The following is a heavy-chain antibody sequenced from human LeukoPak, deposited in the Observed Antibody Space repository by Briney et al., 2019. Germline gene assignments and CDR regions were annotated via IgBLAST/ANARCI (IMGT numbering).Heavy chain of an antibody. Sequence: PQASVKVSCKASGGTFSSYAMSWVRQAPGKGLEWVSAISGSGGSTYYADSVKGRFTISRDNSKNTLYLQMNSLRAEDTAVYYCAKDVEGYCSSTSCYTPDYWGQGTLVTVSS. D-gene: IGHD2-2*02. CDR1: GGTFSSYA. J-gene: IGHJ4*02. CDR2: ISGSGGST. V-gene: IGHV3-23*01. CDR3: AKDVEGYCSSTSCYTPDY.